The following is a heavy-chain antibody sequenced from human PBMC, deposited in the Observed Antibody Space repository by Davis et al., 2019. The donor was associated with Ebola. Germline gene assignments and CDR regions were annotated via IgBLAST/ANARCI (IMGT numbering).Heavy chain of an antibody. CDR2: IHDSGST. V-gene: IGHV4-59*01. D-gene: IGHD5-24*01. CDR3: VGGRWLI. CDR1: GGSISGDY. J-gene: IGHJ3*02. Sequence: MPGGSLRLSCTVSGGSISGDYWSWIRQPPGKGLEWIGYIHDSGSTNYNPSLKSRLTISVDTSKNQFSLKLSSVIAADTAVYYCVGGRWLIWGRGTMVTVSS.